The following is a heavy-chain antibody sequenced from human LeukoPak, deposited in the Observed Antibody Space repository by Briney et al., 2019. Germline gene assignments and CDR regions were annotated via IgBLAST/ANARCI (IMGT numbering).Heavy chain of an antibody. CDR1: GYSFTSYW. CDR2: IYPSDSDT. CDR3: ARRLTGGYWYFDL. V-gene: IGHV5-51*01. Sequence: GESLKISCKASGYSFTSYWIGWVRQMPGKSLEWMGIIYPSDSDTRYSPSFQGQVTISADKSISTAYLQWSSLKASDTAMYYCARRLTGGYWYFDLWGRGTLVTVSS. D-gene: IGHD7-27*01. J-gene: IGHJ2*01.